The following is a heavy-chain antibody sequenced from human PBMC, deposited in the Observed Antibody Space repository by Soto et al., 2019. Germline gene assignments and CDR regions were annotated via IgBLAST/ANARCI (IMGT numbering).Heavy chain of an antibody. J-gene: IGHJ4*02. CDR2: VYLGDST. V-gene: IGHV3-53*01. Sequence: GGSLRLSCVVSGFAVRDYYMSWVRQAPGRGLEWISVVYLGDSTFYADSVQGRFTIFRDDSKNTLYLQMNNLRAEDTAIYYCAGGVLRGPLAYCGPGTLVTVSS. CDR1: GFAVRDYY. CDR3: AGGVLRGPLAY. D-gene: IGHD2-8*01.